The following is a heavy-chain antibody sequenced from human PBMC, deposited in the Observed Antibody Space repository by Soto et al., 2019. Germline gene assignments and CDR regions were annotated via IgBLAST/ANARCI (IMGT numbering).Heavy chain of an antibody. D-gene: IGHD1-26*01. J-gene: IGHJ4*02. CDR1: GFTFSSYA. CDR3: AKDDELDY. Sequence: SGGSLRLSCAASGFTFSSYAMSWVRQAPGKGLEWVSGISTSGGSTYYADSVKGRFNISRDNSKNTLYLQLNSLRAEDTAVYYCAKDDELDYWGQGTLVTVSS. V-gene: IGHV3-23*01. CDR2: ISTSGGST.